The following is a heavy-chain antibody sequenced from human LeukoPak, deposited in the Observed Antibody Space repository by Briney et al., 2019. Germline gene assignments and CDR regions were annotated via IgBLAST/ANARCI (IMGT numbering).Heavy chain of an antibody. J-gene: IGHJ4*02. D-gene: IGHD3-22*01. CDR3: ARRVESSGYSFDY. CDR1: GYPISSGYY. Sequence: PSETLSLTCAVSGYPISSGYYWGWIRQPPGKGLEWVGSIYHSGSTYYNPSLKSRVTISVDTSKNQFSLKLISVTAADTAVYYCARRVESSGYSFDYWGQGTLVTVSS. V-gene: IGHV4-38-2*01. CDR2: IYHSGST.